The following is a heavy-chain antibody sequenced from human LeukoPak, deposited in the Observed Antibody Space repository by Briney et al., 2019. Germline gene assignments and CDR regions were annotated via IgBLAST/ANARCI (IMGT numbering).Heavy chain of an antibody. J-gene: IGHJ4*02. Sequence: SETLSLTCNVSGGSISNYFWSWIRQPAGKGLEWIGRIYTTGRTDYNPSLKSRVTMSVDTSKNQFSLKLSSVTAADTAVYYCGRNGPRSGYDLGHFDYLGQGTLVTASS. D-gene: IGHD5-12*01. V-gene: IGHV4-4*07. CDR2: IYTTGRT. CDR1: GGSISNYF. CDR3: GRNGPRSGYDLGHFDY.